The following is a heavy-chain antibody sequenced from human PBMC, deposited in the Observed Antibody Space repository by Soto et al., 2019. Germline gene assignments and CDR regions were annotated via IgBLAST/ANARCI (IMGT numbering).Heavy chain of an antibody. J-gene: IGHJ4*02. V-gene: IGHV3-30-3*01. CDR1: GFTFSSYA. D-gene: IGHD2-21*02. Sequence: QVQLVESGGGVVQPGRSLRLSCAASGFTFSSYAMHWVRQAPGKGLEWVAVISYDGSNKYYADSVKGRFTISRDNSKNTLYLQMNSLRAEDTAVYYCARGFHIVVVTAIPFDYWGQGTLVTVSS. CDR2: ISYDGSNK. CDR3: ARGFHIVVVTAIPFDY.